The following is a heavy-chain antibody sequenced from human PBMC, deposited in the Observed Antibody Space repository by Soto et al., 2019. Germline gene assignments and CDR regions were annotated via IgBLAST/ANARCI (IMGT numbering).Heavy chain of an antibody. D-gene: IGHD2-2*01. CDR3: ARHEGYCSSTSCYWDRYYYGMDV. J-gene: IGHJ6*02. V-gene: IGHV1-3*01. CDR1: GYTFTSYA. Sequence: ASVKVSCKASGYTFTSYARHWVRQAPGQRLEWMGCINAGNGKTKYSQKFQGHVTISADKSISTAYLQWSSLKASDTAMYYCARHEGYCSSTSCYWDRYYYGMDVWGQGTTVTVSS. CDR2: INAGNGKT.